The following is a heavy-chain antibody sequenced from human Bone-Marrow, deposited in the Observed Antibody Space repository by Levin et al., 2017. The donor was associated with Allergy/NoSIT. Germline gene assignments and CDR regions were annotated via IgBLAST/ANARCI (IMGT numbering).Heavy chain of an antibody. V-gene: IGHV3-30*18. Sequence: GESLKISCAASGFTFSSYGMHWVRQAPGKGLEWVAVISYDGSNKYYADSVKGRFTISRDNSKNTLYLQMNSLRAEDTAVYYCAKDGWLPVYYYYGMDVWGQGTTVTVSS. CDR3: AKDGWLPVYYYYGMDV. CDR1: GFTFSSYG. CDR2: ISYDGSNK. J-gene: IGHJ6*02. D-gene: IGHD5-12*01.